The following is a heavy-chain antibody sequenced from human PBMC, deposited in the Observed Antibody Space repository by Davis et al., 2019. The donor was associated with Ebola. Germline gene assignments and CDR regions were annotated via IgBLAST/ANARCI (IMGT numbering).Heavy chain of an antibody. D-gene: IGHD3-10*01. CDR1: GYTFTGYY. CDR3: ARDLTYYYGSGHYYYGMDV. V-gene: IGHV1-2*06. J-gene: IGHJ6*02. CDR2: INPNSGGT. Sequence: AASVKVSCKASGYTFTGYYMHWVRQAPEQGLEWMGRINPNSGGTNYAQKFQGRVTMTRDTSISTAYMELSRLRSDDTAVYYCARDLTYYYGSGHYYYGMDVWGQETTVTVSS.